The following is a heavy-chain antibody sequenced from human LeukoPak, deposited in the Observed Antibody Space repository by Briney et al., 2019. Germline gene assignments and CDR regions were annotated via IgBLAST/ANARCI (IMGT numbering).Heavy chain of an antibody. Sequence: GASVKVSCKASGYTFTGYYMHWVRQAPGQGLEWMGWINPNSGGTNYAQKFQGRVTMTRDTSISTAYMELSRLRSDDTAVYYCARFDSGGWYGGLFFDYWGQGTLVTVSS. V-gene: IGHV1-2*02. J-gene: IGHJ4*02. CDR1: GYTFTGYY. CDR3: ARFDSGGWYGGLFFDY. CDR2: INPNSGGT. D-gene: IGHD6-19*01.